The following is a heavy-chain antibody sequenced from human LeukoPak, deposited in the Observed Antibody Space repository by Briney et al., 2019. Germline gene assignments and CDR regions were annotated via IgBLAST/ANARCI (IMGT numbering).Heavy chain of an antibody. V-gene: IGHV3-64*02. J-gene: IGHJ4*02. Sequence: GGSLRLSCAASGFTFTNHPMHWVRQASGRRLEYVSAISPSGDWTWYADSVKGRFTISRDNSKNTMYLQMGSLRPEDMGVYYCARVYAYCSSTSCLDYWGQGTLVTVSS. CDR1: GFTFTNHP. D-gene: IGHD2-2*01. CDR2: ISPSGDWT. CDR3: ARVYAYCSSTSCLDY.